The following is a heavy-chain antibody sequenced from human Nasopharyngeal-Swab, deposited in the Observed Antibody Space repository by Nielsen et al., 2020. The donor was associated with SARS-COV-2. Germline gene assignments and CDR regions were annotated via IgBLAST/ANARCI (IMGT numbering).Heavy chain of an antibody. CDR2: VSGSGDTT. CDR1: GFTVNTNY. Sequence: GESLKISCAASGFTVNTNYMTWVRQAQGKGLEWVSAVSGSGDTTYYPESVKGRFTISRDNSKNTVHLQMDSLRAEDTAVYYCAKERPDSSGWFWRVFDDWGQGTLVTVSS. CDR3: AKERPDSSGWFWRVFDD. J-gene: IGHJ4*02. V-gene: IGHV3-23*01. D-gene: IGHD6-19*01.